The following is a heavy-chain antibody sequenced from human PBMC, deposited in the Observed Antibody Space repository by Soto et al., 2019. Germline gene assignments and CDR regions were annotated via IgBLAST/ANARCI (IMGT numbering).Heavy chain of an antibody. CDR3: ARGPARVAAAGTVLATGTYYYYMDV. J-gene: IGHJ6*03. Sequence: PSETLSLTCAVYGGSFSGYYWSWIRQPPGKGLEWIGEINHSGSTNYNPSLKSRVTISVDTSKNQFSLKLSSVTAADTAVYYCARGPARVAAAGTVLATGTYYYYMDVWGKGTTVTVSS. V-gene: IGHV4-34*01. CDR2: INHSGST. CDR1: GGSFSGYY. D-gene: IGHD6-13*01.